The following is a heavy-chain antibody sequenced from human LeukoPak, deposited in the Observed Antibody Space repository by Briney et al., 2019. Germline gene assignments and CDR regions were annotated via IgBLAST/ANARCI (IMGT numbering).Heavy chain of an antibody. D-gene: IGHD3-10*01. CDR2: ISTDGSVT. CDR1: GFTFSTYW. J-gene: IGHJ4*02. Sequence: PGGSLRLSCAASGFTFSTYWMHWVRRAPGKGLVWVSRISTDGSVTSYADSVKGRFTISRDNAKNTMYLQMNSLRAEDTAVYYCARIGGSGSYSGHYFDHWGRGTLDTVSS. CDR3: ARIGGSGSYSGHYFDH. V-gene: IGHV3-74*01.